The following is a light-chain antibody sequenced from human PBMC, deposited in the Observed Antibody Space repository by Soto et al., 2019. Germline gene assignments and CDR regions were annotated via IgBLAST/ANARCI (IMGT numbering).Light chain of an antibody. CDR1: SSDVGGYKF. Sequence: QSALTQPASVSGSPGQSITISCTGTSSDVGGYKFVSWYQQHPGKAPKLMIYEVSNRPSGVSSRFSGSKSGNTASLTISGRQADDEADYYCGSYTGSIYVFGPGTKLTVL. J-gene: IGLJ1*01. CDR3: GSYTGSIYV. V-gene: IGLV2-14*01. CDR2: EVS.